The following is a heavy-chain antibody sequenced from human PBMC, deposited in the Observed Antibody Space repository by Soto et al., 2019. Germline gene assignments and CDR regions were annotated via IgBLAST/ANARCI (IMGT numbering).Heavy chain of an antibody. CDR1: GGSISSGGYY. CDR2: IYYSGST. J-gene: IGHJ4*02. CDR3: ASEIGYCTNGVCHGRLFDY. D-gene: IGHD2-8*01. Sequence: SETLSLTCTVSGGSISSGGYYWSWIRQHPGKGLEWIGYIYYSGSTYYNPSLKSRVTISVDTSKNQFSLKLSSVTAADTAVYYCASEIGYCTNGVCHGRLFDYWGQGTLVTVSS. V-gene: IGHV4-31*03.